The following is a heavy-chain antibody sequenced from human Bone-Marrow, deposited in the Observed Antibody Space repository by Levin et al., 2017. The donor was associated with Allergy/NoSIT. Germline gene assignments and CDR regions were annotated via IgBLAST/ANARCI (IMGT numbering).Heavy chain of an antibody. CDR1: GGSISGSTYY. CDR3: YPSLRADSD. J-gene: IGHJ4*02. D-gene: IGHD2-2*01. V-gene: IGHV4-39*01. Sequence: SETLSLTCTVSGGSISGSTYYWGWIRQPPGKGLEWIGSIYYSGSTYYNPSLKSRVTISVDTSKNQFSLKLSSVTAADTAVYYCYPSLRADSDWGQGTLVTVSS. CDR2: IYYSGST.